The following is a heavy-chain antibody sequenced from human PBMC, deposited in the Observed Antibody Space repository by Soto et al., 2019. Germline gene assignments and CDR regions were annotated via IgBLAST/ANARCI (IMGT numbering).Heavy chain of an antibody. CDR3: ARGVVVPAAIPGYYYYYGMDV. Sequence: ASVKVSCKASGYTFTSYAMHWVRQAPGQRLEWMGWINAGNGNTKYSQKFQGRVTITRDTSASTAYMELSSLRSEDTAVYYCARGVVVPAAIPGYYYYYGMDVWGQGTTVTVSS. D-gene: IGHD2-2*02. J-gene: IGHJ6*02. CDR1: GYTFTSYA. CDR2: INAGNGNT. V-gene: IGHV1-3*01.